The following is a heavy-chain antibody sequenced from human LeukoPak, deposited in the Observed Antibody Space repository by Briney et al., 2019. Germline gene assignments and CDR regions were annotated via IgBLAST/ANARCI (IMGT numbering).Heavy chain of an antibody. D-gene: IGHD3-10*01. CDR2: IIPIFGTA. Sequence: SVKVSCKXSGGTFSSYAISWVRQTPGQGLEWMGGIIPIFGTANYAQKFQGRVTITADESTSTAYMELSSLRSEDTAVYYCARAATMVRGVLNWFDPWGQGTLVTVSS. V-gene: IGHV1-69*01. CDR1: GGTFSSYA. J-gene: IGHJ5*02. CDR3: ARAATMVRGVLNWFDP.